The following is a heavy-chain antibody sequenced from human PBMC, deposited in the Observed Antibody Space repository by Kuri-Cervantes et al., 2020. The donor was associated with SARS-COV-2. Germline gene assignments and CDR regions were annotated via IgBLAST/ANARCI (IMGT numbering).Heavy chain of an antibody. CDR3: ARNYDFWSGYYARECYMDV. CDR2: IYHSGST. Sequence: AETLSLTCTPSGGSISSHYWTWIRQPPGKGLEWIGSIYHSGSTYYNPSLKSRVTISVDTSKNQFSLKLSSVTAADTAVYYCARNYDFWSGYYARECYMDVWGKGTTVTV. J-gene: IGHJ6*03. CDR1: GGSISSHY. D-gene: IGHD3-3*01. V-gene: IGHV4-59*08.